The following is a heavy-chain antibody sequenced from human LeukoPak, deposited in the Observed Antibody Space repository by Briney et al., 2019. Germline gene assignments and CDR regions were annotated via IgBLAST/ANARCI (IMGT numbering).Heavy chain of an antibody. CDR2: IYSSGST. CDR1: GGSISSYY. Sequence: SETLSLTCTVSGGSISSYYWSWIRQPPGKGLEWIGYIYSSGSTNYNPSLKSRVTISVDTSKNQFSLKLSSVTAADTAVYYCARELLRVFDYWGQGTLVTVSS. J-gene: IGHJ4*02. CDR3: ARELLRVFDY. D-gene: IGHD1-26*01. V-gene: IGHV4-59*01.